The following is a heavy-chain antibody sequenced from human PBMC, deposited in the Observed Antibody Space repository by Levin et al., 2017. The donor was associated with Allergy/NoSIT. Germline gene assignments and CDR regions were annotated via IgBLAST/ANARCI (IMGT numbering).Heavy chain of an antibody. CDR3: ARLRWGPYYFDY. V-gene: IGHV1-18*01. CDR2: ISAYNGNT. CDR1: GSTFTSYG. Sequence: PGGSLRLSCKASGSTFTSYGISWVRQAPGQGLEWMGWISAYNGNTNYAQKLQGRVTMTTDTSTSTAYMELRSLRSDDTAVYYCARLRWGPYYFDYWGQGTLVTVSS. J-gene: IGHJ4*02. D-gene: IGHD4-23*01.